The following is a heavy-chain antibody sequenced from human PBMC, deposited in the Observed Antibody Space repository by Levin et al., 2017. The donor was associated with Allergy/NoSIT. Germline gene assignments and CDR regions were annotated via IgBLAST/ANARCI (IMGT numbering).Heavy chain of an antibody. CDR3: IKDCWQCNSFGDDFEY. J-gene: IGHJ4*02. CDR1: GFTFSDSW. D-gene: IGHD4-17*01. Sequence: HAGGSLRLSCTTSGFTFSDSWMHWVRQAPGKRPVWVARINENARVIDYAESVKGRFTISRDDAKGTVYLQMNSLTVEDTAVYYCIKDCWQCNSFGDDFEYWGQGTLVTVSS. V-gene: IGHV3-74*01. CDR2: INENARVI.